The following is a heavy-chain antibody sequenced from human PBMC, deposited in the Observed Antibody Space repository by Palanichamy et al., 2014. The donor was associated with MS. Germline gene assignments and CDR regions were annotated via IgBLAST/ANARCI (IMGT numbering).Heavy chain of an antibody. CDR1: G. J-gene: IGHJ4*02. CDR3: AKEGATRDFDY. D-gene: IGHD1-26*01. Sequence: GMHWVRQAPGKGLEWVAVISYDGSNEYYGDSVKGRFTISRDNSKNTLYLQMNSLRAEDTAVYYCAKEGATRDFDYWGQGTLVTVSS. CDR2: ISYDGSNE. V-gene: IGHV3-30*18.